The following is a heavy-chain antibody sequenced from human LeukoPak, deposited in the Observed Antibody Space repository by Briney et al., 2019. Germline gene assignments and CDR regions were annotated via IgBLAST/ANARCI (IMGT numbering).Heavy chain of an antibody. V-gene: IGHV3-30*02. D-gene: IGHD2-2*01. CDR1: GFSFRNSW. CDR3: AKPPDCSSTSCKGAFDI. Sequence: GGSLRLSCAASGFSFRNSWMSWVRQAPGKGLEWVAFIRYDGSNKYYADSVKGRFTISRDNSKNTLYLQMNSLRAEDTAVYYCAKPPDCSSTSCKGAFDIWGQGTMVTVSS. J-gene: IGHJ3*02. CDR2: IRYDGSNK.